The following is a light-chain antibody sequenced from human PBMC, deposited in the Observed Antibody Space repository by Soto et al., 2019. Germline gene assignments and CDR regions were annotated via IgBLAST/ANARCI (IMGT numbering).Light chain of an antibody. CDR3: MQALQSLT. CDR1: QILLYNNTYNY. CDR2: FGS. Sequence: IVMTQSPLTLPVTPGEPASISCCASQILLYNNTYNYLDWYVQKPGQSPQLLIYFGSNRAPGVPDRFSGSGSGTDFTLKINRVEAEDVGTYYCMQALQSLTFGQGTRLEIK. J-gene: IGKJ5*01. V-gene: IGKV2-28*01.